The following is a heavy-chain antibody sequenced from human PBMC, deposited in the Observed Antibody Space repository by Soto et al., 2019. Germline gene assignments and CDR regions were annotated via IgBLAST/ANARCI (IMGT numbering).Heavy chain of an antibody. CDR1: GFTFSSYA. CDR3: AQTQNSAYNMVFDY. J-gene: IGHJ4*02. Sequence: EVQLLESGGGLVQPGGSLRLSCAASGFTFSSYAMSWVRQAPGKGLEWVSTIGHSGGSTYYTDSVKGRFTISRDDSKNTLYLQMNSLRAEDTAVYCCAQTQNSAYNMVFDYWGQGTLVTVSS. D-gene: IGHD5-12*01. CDR2: IGHSGGST. V-gene: IGHV3-23*01.